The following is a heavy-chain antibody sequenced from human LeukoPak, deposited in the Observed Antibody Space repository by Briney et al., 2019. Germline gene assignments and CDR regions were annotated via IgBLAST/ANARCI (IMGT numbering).Heavy chain of an antibody. Sequence: GGSLRLSCAASGFTFSSYGMHWARQAPGKGLEWVAFIRYDGSNKYYADSVKGRFTISRDNSKNTLYLQMNSLRAGDTAVYYCAKDYDSSGYYYTYFDYWGQGTLVTVSS. D-gene: IGHD3-22*01. CDR2: IRYDGSNK. CDR1: GFTFSSYG. J-gene: IGHJ4*02. CDR3: AKDYDSSGYYYTYFDY. V-gene: IGHV3-30*02.